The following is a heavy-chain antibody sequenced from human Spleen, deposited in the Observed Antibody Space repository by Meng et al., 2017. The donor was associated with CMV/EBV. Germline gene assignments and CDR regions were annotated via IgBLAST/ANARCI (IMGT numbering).Heavy chain of an antibody. V-gene: IGHV4-39*07. J-gene: IGHJ2*01. CDR1: GGSIGSSSYY. Sequence: SGGSIGSSSYYWGWIRQPPGKGLEWIGSIYYSESTYYNPSLKSRVTISVDTSKNQFSLKLSSVTAADTAVYYCARVVEVPAPLYLDLWGRGTLVTVSS. CDR3: ARVVEVPAPLYLDL. CDR2: IYYSEST. D-gene: IGHD2-2*01.